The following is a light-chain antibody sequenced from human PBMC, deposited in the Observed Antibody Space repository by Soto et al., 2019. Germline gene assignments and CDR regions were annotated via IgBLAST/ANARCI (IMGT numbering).Light chain of an antibody. CDR3: QQSDSTPYT. J-gene: IGKJ2*01. CDR2: DAS. Sequence: DIQLTQSSSSLSASVGDRVTITCRASQTISTYLNWYQQKPGKAPRLLIYDASSLLSGVPSRFSGSGSGTDFTLTIASLQPEDFSTYYCQQSDSTPYTFGQGTKVDNK. V-gene: IGKV1-39*01. CDR1: QTISTY.